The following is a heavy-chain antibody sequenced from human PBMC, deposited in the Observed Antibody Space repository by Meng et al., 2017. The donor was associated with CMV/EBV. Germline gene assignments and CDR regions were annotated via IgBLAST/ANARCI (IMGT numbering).Heavy chain of an antibody. CDR2: IIPIFGTA. Sequence: SVKVSCKASGGPFSSYAISWVRQAPGQGLEWMGGIIPIFGTANYAQKFQGRVTITTDESTSTAYMELSSLRSEDTAVYYCASFYYCSSTSCYTENYYYYGMDVWGQGTTVTVSS. D-gene: IGHD2-2*02. J-gene: IGHJ6*02. CDR1: GGPFSSYA. V-gene: IGHV1-69*05. CDR3: ASFYYCSSTSCYTENYYYYGMDV.